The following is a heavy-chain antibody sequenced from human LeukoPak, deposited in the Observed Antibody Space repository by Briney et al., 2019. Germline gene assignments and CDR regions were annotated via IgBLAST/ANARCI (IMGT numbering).Heavy chain of an antibody. Sequence: SETLSLTCTVSGGSISSGGYYWSWIRQLPGKGLEWIGYIYYSGNTYYNPSLESRAIVSKDTSKNQFSLRLSSVTAADTAVYYCARRSQGAGYFDYWGQGTLVTVSS. CDR2: IYYSGNT. V-gene: IGHV4-31*03. CDR1: GGSISSGGYY. J-gene: IGHJ4*02. CDR3: ARRSQGAGYFDY. D-gene: IGHD3-16*01.